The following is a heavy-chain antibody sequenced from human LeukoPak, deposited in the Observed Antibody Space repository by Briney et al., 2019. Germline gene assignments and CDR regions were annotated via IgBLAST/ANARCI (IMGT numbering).Heavy chain of an antibody. V-gene: IGHV4-34*01. CDR3: ARGFATMVRGVVLDF. Sequence: SETLSLTCAVYSGSFSGYYWSWIRQPPGKGLEWIREIYHSGSTNYNPSLKSRVTISVDTSKNQFSLKLSSVTAADTAVYYCARGFATMVRGVVLDFWGQGTLVTVSS. CDR1: SGSFSGYY. J-gene: IGHJ4*02. D-gene: IGHD3-10*01. CDR2: IYHSGST.